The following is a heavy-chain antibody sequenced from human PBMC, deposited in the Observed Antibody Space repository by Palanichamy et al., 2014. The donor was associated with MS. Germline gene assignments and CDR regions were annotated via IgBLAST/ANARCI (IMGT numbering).Heavy chain of an antibody. CDR1: GDSISSYY. V-gene: IGHV4-59*01. CDR3: ARGGPPHCSGGSCHDY. J-gene: IGHJ4*02. Sequence: QVQLQESGPGLVKPSETLSLTCTVSGDSISSYYWSWIRQPPGKGLEWIGYIYNSGSTNYNPSLKSRVTISVDTSKNQFSLKLSSVTAADTAVYYCARGGPPHCSGGSCHDYWGQGTLVTVSS. CDR2: IYNSGST. D-gene: IGHD2-15*01.